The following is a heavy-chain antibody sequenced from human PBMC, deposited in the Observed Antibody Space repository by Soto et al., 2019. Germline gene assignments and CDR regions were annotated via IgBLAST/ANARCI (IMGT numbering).Heavy chain of an antibody. J-gene: IGHJ4*02. CDR1: GFTFTSYW. D-gene: IGHD1-26*01. Sequence: EVQLVESGGGLVQPGGSLRLSCAASGFTFTSYWMHWVRQIPGKGLVWVSRINIDGSSTTYAGSVRGRFTISRDNARNTLYLQMNSLRAEDTAVDYCSRDGIVGASALDYWGQGTLVTVSS. V-gene: IGHV3-74*01. CDR3: SRDGIVGASALDY. CDR2: INIDGSST.